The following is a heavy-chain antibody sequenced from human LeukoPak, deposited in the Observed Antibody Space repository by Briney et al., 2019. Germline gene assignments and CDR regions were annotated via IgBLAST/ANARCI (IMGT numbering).Heavy chain of an antibody. D-gene: IGHD3-3*01. V-gene: IGHV1-8*01. CDR2: MNPNSGNT. J-gene: IGHJ6*03. Sequence: ASVKVSCKASGYTFTSYDINWVRQATGQGLEWVGWMNPNSGNTGYAQKFQGRVTMTRNTSISTAYMELSSLRSEDTAVYYCASSTAAYYDFWSGAHYYYMDVWGKGTTVTVSS. CDR3: ASSTAAYYDFWSGAHYYYMDV. CDR1: GYTFTSYD.